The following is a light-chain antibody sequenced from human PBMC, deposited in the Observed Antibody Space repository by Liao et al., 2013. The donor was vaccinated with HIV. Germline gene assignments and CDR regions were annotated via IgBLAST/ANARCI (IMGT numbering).Light chain of an antibody. J-gene: IGLJ3*02. CDR1: NIGSKT. V-gene: IGLV3-21*04. CDR2: YDS. Sequence: SYELTQPPSVSVAPGKTARITCGGNNIGSKTVHWYQQKPGQAPVVVIYYDSDRPSGIPERFSGSNSGNTATLTISRVEAGDEADYYCQVWDSSSDHLWVFGGGTKLTVL. CDR3: QVWDSSSDHLWV.